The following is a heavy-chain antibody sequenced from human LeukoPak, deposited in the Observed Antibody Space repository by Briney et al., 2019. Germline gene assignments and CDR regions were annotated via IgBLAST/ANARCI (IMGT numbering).Heavy chain of an antibody. CDR3: AKSVYRDGYIHDAFDI. CDR1: GFSISGFW. D-gene: IGHD5-24*01. V-gene: IGHV3-7*03. CDR2: IRGDGSRL. J-gene: IGHJ3*02. Sequence: GGSLRLSCVGSGFSISGFWMTWVRQAPGKGLEWVANIRGDGSRLYYVDSVKGRFTISRDNAKNSLYLQMNSLRAEDMALYYCAKSVYRDGYIHDAFDIWGQGTMVTVSS.